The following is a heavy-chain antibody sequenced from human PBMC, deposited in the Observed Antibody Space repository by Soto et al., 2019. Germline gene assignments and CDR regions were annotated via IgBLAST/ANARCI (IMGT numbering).Heavy chain of an antibody. CDR3: ARCTPGVYDILTGYLYYFDY. D-gene: IGHD3-9*01. Sequence: SETLSLTCTVSGGSISSGDYYWSWIRQPPGKGLEWIGYIYYSGSTYYNPSLKSRVTISVDTSKNQFSLKLSSVTAADTAVYYCARCTPGVYDILTGYLYYFDYWRQGTLVTVSS. J-gene: IGHJ4*02. V-gene: IGHV4-30-4*01. CDR1: GGSISSGDYY. CDR2: IYYSGST.